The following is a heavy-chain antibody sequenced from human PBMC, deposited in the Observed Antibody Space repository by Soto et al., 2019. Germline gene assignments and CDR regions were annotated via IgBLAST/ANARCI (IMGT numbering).Heavy chain of an antibody. CDR1: GLTFNRYW. Sequence: GGSLRLSCAASGLTFNRYWMHWVRHAPGKGLVWVSHINTDGSNTNYADSVKGRFTISRDNAKSTLFLQMNSLRDEDTAVYYCAREFCSGGNCYTYYFDPWGQGIPVTV. J-gene: IGHJ5*02. CDR2: INTDGSNT. CDR3: AREFCSGGNCYTYYFDP. D-gene: IGHD2-15*01. V-gene: IGHV3-74*01.